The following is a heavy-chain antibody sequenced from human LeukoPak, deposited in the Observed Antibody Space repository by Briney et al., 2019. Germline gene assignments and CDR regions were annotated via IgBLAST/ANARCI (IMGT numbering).Heavy chain of an antibody. CDR2: IYYSGST. J-gene: IGHJ6*02. CDR1: GGSISSGDYY. CDR3: ARDREDYYYGMDV. V-gene: IGHV4-30-4*01. Sequence: PSQTLSLTCTVSGGSISSGDYYWSWIRQPPGKGLEWIGYIYYSGSTYYNPSLKSRVTISVDTSKNQFSLKLSSVTAADTAVYYCARDREDYYYGMDVWGQGTTVTVSS.